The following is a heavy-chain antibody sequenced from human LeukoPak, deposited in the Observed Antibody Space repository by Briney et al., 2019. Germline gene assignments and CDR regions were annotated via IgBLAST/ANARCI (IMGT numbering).Heavy chain of an antibody. CDR1: EFNFSSFA. Sequence: GGSLRLSCAASEFNFSSFAMSWVRQAPGKGLEWVSYIRGGGAGALYADSVKGRYTISRDNSKSTMYLQMNSLRVEDTAVYYCAKCAESYGNDAFDMWGPGTMVTVSS. CDR2: IRGGGAGA. CDR3: AKCAESYGNDAFDM. D-gene: IGHD3-16*01. V-gene: IGHV3-23*01. J-gene: IGHJ3*02.